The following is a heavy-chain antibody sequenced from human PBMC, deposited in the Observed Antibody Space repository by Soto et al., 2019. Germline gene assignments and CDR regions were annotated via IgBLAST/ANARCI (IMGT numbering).Heavy chain of an antibody. CDR2: IMSKTDGGTT. Sequence: VQLVESGGALVQPGGSLRLSCAASGFIFSNAWMNWVRQSPGEGLEWVGRIMSKTDGGTTDYAAPVKGRFIISRDDSKNTLYLELNSLKTDNSAIYYCPTDSGATINQPDFYGMDVWGQGTTVTVSS. V-gene: IGHV3-15*02. D-gene: IGHD1-26*01. J-gene: IGHJ6*02. CDR3: PTDSGATINQPDFYGMDV. CDR1: GFIFSNAW.